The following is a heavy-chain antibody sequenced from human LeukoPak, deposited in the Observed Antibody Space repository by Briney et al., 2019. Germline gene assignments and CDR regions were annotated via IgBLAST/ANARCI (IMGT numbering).Heavy chain of an antibody. V-gene: IGHV4-34*01. Sequence: NPSETLSLTCAVYGGSFSGYYWSWIRQPPGKGLEWIGEINHSGSTNYNPSLKSRVTISVDTSKNQFSLKLSSVTAADTAVYYCATPSGSYYYYYGMDVWAKGPRSPSP. J-gene: IGHJ6*02. CDR3: ATPSGSYYYYYGMDV. CDR2: INHSGST. D-gene: IGHD1-26*01. CDR1: GGSFSGYY.